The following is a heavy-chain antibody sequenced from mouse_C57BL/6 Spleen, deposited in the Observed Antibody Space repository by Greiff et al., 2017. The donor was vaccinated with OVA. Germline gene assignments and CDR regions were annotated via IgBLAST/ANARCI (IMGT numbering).Heavy chain of an antibody. Sequence: QVQLKESGPELVKPGASVKISCKASGYAFSSSWMNWVKQRPGKGLEWIGRIYPGDGDTNYNGKFKGKATLTADKSSSTAYMQLSSLTSEDSAVYFCARENYSNYVDYWGQGTSVTVSS. CDR2: IYPGDGDT. D-gene: IGHD2-5*01. CDR1: GYAFSSSW. CDR3: ARENYSNYVDY. J-gene: IGHJ4*01. V-gene: IGHV1-82*01.